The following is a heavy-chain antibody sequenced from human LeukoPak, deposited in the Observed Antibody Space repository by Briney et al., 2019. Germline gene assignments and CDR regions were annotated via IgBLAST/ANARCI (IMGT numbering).Heavy chain of an antibody. Sequence: QPGRSLRLSCTASGFTFGDYAMSWVRQAPGRGLEWVGFIRSKAYGGTTEYAASVKARFTISRDDSKSIAYLQMNSLKTEDTAVYYCTRAHGGWFDYWGQGTLVTVSS. CDR2: IRSKAYGGTT. V-gene: IGHV3-49*04. CDR1: GFTFGDYA. D-gene: IGHD6-19*01. CDR3: TRAHGGWFDY. J-gene: IGHJ4*02.